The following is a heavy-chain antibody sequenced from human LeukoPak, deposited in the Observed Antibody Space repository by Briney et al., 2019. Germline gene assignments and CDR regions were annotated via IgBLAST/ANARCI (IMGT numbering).Heavy chain of an antibody. CDR1: GYTFTGYY. D-gene: IGHD3-10*01. CDR3: AREVRSGARLFGY. Sequence: ASVEVCCKASGYTFTGYYMHWVRQAPGQGLEWMGWINPNSGGTNYAQKFQGRVTMTRDTSISTAYMELSRLRSDDTAVYYCAREVRSGARLFGYWGQGTLVTVSS. V-gene: IGHV1-2*02. J-gene: IGHJ4*02. CDR2: INPNSGGT.